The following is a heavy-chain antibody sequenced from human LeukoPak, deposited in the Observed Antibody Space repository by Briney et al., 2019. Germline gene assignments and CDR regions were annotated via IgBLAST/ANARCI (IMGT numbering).Heavy chain of an antibody. CDR3: ARGPYAGPYYYDSSGYFDY. V-gene: IGHV1-69*04. Sequence: SVKVSRKASGGTFSSYAISWVRQAPGQGLEWMGRIIPILGIANYAQKFQGRVTITADKSTSTAYMELSSLRSEDTAVYYCARGPYAGPYYYDSSGYFDYWGQGTLVTVSS. J-gene: IGHJ4*02. CDR2: IIPILGIA. CDR1: GGTFSSYA. D-gene: IGHD3-22*01.